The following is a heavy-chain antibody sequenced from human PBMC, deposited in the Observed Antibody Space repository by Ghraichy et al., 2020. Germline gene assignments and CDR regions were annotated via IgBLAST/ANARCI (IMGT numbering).Heavy chain of an antibody. J-gene: IGHJ4*02. Sequence: SETLSLTCTVSGGSISTYYWSWLRQPPGKGLEWIGYVYYTGSTNYNPSLKSRVTISVHTSKNQFSLRLSSVTAADTAVYYCARARNYGDYVPFDYWGQGTLVTVSS. D-gene: IGHD4-17*01. V-gene: IGHV4-59*01. CDR3: ARARNYGDYVPFDY. CDR2: VYYTGST. CDR1: GGSISTYY.